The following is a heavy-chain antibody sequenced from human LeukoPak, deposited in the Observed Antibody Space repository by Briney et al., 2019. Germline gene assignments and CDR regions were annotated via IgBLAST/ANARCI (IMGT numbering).Heavy chain of an antibody. V-gene: IGHV4-38-2*02. CDR1: GYSISSGYY. CDR3: ARRASSSWYDWFDP. J-gene: IGHJ5*02. D-gene: IGHD6-13*01. Sequence: SETLSLTCTVSGYSISSGYYWGWIRQPPGKGLEWIGSIYHSGSTYYNPSLKSRVTISVDTSKNQFSLKLSSVTAADTAVYYCARRASSSWYDWFDPWGQGTLVTVSS. CDR2: IYHSGST.